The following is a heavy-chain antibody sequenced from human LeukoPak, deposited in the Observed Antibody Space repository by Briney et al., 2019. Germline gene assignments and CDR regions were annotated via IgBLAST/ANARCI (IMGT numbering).Heavy chain of an antibody. J-gene: IGHJ4*02. Sequence: GGPLRLSCAASGFTYSSYWMSWVRQAPGKALEWVANIKQDGSEKYYVDSVKGRFTISRDNAKNSLYLQMNSLRAEDTAVYYCARDRGYFDWLLDYWGQGTLVTVSS. CDR3: ARDRGYFDWLLDY. CDR2: IKQDGSEK. CDR1: GFTYSSYW. D-gene: IGHD3-9*01. V-gene: IGHV3-7*01.